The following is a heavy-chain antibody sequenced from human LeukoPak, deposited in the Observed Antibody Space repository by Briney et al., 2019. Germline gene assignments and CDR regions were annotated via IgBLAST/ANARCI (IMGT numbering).Heavy chain of an antibody. J-gene: IGHJ1*01. CDR1: GYSFTSYW. V-gene: IGHV5-51*01. CDR3: ATSWVVTATAEYFQH. CDR2: IYPGDSDT. D-gene: IGHD2-21*02. Sequence: GESLEISCKGSGYSFTSYWIGWVRQMPGKGLEWMGIIYPGDSDTRYSPSFQGQVTISADKSISTAYLQWSSLKASDTAMYYCATSWVVTATAEYFQHWGQGTLVTVSS.